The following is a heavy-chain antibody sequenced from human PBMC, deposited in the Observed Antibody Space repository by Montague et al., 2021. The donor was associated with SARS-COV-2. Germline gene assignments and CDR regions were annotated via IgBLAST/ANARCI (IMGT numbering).Heavy chain of an antibody. CDR1: GGSFSRYY. Sequence: SETLSLTCAVSGGSFSRYYWSWIRQPPGKGLEWIGEISQSGNTKYNPSLQSRVSISSDTSRNQFSLKLSSVTAADTAIYYCARLGDCIVPSRILGLGPYYYFYYMDVWGQGTTVTVSS. CDR3: ARLGDCIVPSRILGLGPYYYFYYMDV. CDR2: ISQSGNT. D-gene: IGHD1-26*01. J-gene: IGHJ6*03. V-gene: IGHV4-34*01.